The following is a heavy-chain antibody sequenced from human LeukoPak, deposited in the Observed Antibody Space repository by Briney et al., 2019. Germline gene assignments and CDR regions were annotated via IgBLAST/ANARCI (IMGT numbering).Heavy chain of an antibody. V-gene: IGHV3-30*03. J-gene: IGHJ4*02. D-gene: IGHD4-11*01. Sequence: PGGSLRLSCAASGFTFSTFGMHWVRQAPGKGLDWVALISYDGSIKYYADSVKGRFTISRDNSENTLYLQMNSLRAEDTAVYYCARGMTNPFDYWGQGTLVTVSS. CDR1: GFTFSTFG. CDR3: ARGMTNPFDY. CDR2: ISYDGSIK.